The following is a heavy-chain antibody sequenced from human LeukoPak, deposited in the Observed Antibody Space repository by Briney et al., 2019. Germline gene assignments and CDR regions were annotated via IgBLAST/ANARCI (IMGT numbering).Heavy chain of an antibody. CDR2: IYYSGST. CDR1: GGSISSGGYY. J-gene: IGHJ6*02. D-gene: IGHD6-25*01. Sequence: SETLSLTCTVSGGSISSGGYYWSWIRQHPGKDLEWIGYIYYSGSTNYNPSLKSRVTISVDTSKNQFSLKLSSVTAADTAVYYCARDLRLREIYGMDVWGQGTTVTVSS. V-gene: IGHV4-31*03. CDR3: ARDLRLREIYGMDV.